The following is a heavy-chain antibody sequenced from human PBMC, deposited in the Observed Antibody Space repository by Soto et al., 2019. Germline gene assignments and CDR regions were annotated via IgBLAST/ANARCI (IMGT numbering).Heavy chain of an antibody. Sequence: KQSPTLSLTCAISGDSVSSNSAAWNWIRQSPSRGLEWLGRTYYRSKWYNDYAVSVKSRITINPDTSKNQFSLQLNSVTPEDTAVYYCARGSDIVVVPAAIMDVWGKGTTVTVSS. J-gene: IGHJ6*04. V-gene: IGHV6-1*01. D-gene: IGHD2-2*02. CDR2: TYYRSKWYN. CDR3: ARGSDIVVVPAAIMDV. CDR1: GDSVSSNSAA.